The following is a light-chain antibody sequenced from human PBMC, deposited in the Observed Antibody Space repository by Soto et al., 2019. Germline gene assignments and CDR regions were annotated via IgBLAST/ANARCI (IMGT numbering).Light chain of an antibody. CDR1: QDIRNY. V-gene: IGKV1-9*01. CDR3: QQLRSYPST. Sequence: DIQMTQSPSALSASVGDRVTVTCRASQDIRNYLAWYQQKPGKAPKLLICDASTLYSGVPSRFSGSGSGTDFTLTIRGLQPEDFAAYYCQQLRSYPSTFGGGTKVDIK. J-gene: IGKJ4*01. CDR2: DAS.